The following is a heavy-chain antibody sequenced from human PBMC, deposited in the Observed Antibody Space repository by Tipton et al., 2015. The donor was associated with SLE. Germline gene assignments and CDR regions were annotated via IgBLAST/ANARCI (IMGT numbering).Heavy chain of an antibody. CDR3: ARDYYGSGKRGMDV. J-gene: IGHJ6*02. CDR2: IYYSGST. Sequence: TLSLTCTVSGGSISSSSYYWGWIRQPPGKGLEWIGSIYYSGSTNYNPSLKSRVSISVDTSRNQFSLKLSSVTAADTAVYYCARDYYGSGKRGMDVWGQGTTVTVSS. CDR1: GGSISSSSYY. V-gene: IGHV4-39*07. D-gene: IGHD3-10*01.